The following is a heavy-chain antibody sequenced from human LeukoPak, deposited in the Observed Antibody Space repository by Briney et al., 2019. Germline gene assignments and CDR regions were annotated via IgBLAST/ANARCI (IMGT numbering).Heavy chain of an antibody. CDR1: GFTFSSYG. CDR2: ISYDGSNK. D-gene: IGHD5-18*01. Sequence: PGGSLRLSCAASGFTFSSYGMHWVRQAPGKGLEWVAVISYDGSNKYYADSVKGRFTISRDNSKNTLYLQVNSLRAEDTAVYYCAKDFGYSYGQFDYWGQGTLVTVSS. J-gene: IGHJ4*02. CDR3: AKDFGYSYGQFDY. V-gene: IGHV3-30*18.